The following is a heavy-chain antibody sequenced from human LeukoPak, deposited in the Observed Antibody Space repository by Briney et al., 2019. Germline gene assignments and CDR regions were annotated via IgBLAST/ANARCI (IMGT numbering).Heavy chain of an antibody. CDR2: ISSSGDTI. V-gene: IGHV3-11*01. Sequence: GGSLRLSCAASGFTFSDYYMSWIRQAPGKGLEWVSYISSSGDTIFYADSVKGRFTISRDNAKNSLHLQVISLRAEDTAVYYCARVSWQWLVDGMDVWGQGTTVTVSS. J-gene: IGHJ6*02. D-gene: IGHD6-19*01. CDR1: GFTFSDYY. CDR3: ARVSWQWLVDGMDV.